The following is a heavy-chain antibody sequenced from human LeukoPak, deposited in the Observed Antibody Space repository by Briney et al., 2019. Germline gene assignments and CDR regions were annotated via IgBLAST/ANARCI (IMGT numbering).Heavy chain of an antibody. CDR3: ARGFRSGSPKSDWFDP. D-gene: IGHD3-10*01. CDR2: IYTSGST. J-gene: IGHJ5*02. Sequence: PSETLSLTCTVSGGSISSYYWSWIRQPAGKGLEWIGRIYTSGSTNYNPSLKSRVTMSVDTSKNQFSLKLSSVTAADTAVYYCARGFRSGSPKSDWFDPWGQGTLVTVSS. V-gene: IGHV4-4*07. CDR1: GGSISSYY.